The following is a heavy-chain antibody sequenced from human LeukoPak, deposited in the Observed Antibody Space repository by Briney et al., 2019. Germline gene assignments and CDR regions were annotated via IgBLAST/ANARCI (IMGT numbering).Heavy chain of an antibody. Sequence: GGSLRLSCAASGFTVSSNYMSWVRQAPGKGLEWVSAISGSDGRTYYADSVKGRFTISRDNSKNTLYLQMNSLRAEDTAIYYCVKGYSSGWYYFDYWGQGTLVTVSS. CDR2: ISGSDGRT. D-gene: IGHD6-19*01. CDR3: VKGYSSGWYYFDY. CDR1: GFTVSSNY. J-gene: IGHJ4*02. V-gene: IGHV3-23*01.